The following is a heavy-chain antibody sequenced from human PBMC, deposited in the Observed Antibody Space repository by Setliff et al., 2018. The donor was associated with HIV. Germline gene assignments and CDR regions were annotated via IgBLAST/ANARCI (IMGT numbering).Heavy chain of an antibody. CDR2: IHTSGNA. J-gene: IGHJ4*02. Sequence: PSETLSLTCTVSGGSISSGTYFWSWIRQPAGKGLEWIGHIHTSGNANYNPSLNSRVTISVDTSKNHFSLKLSSVTAAGTAVYYCARSLLPSITVAGTIGYWGQGSLVTAPQ. CDR1: GGSISSGTYF. D-gene: IGHD6-19*01. V-gene: IGHV4-61*09. CDR3: ARSLLPSITVAGTIGY.